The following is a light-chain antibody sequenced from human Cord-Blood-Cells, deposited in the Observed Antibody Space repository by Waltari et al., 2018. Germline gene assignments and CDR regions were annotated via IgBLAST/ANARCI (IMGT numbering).Light chain of an antibody. Sequence: QSALTKPASVSGSPGQSTTISSTGTSSDVGSYNLVSWYQQHPGKAPKLMIYEGSKRPSGVSNRFSGSKSGNTASLTISGLQAEDEADYYCCSYAGSSTVVFGGGTKLTVL. CDR1: SSDVGSYNL. V-gene: IGLV2-23*01. CDR3: CSYAGSSTVV. J-gene: IGLJ2*01. CDR2: EGS.